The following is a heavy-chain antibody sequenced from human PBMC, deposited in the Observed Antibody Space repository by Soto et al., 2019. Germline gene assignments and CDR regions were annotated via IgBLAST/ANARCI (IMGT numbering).Heavy chain of an antibody. CDR3: TTPPFIVGARETRFDY. V-gene: IGHV3-15*07. Sequence: EVQLVESGGGLVKPGGSLRLSCAASGFTFSNAWMNWVRQAPGKGLEWVGRIKSKTDGRTTDYAAPVKGRFTISRDDSKNTLYLQMNSLKTEDTAVYYCTTPPFIVGARETRFDYWGQGTLVTVSS. D-gene: IGHD1-26*01. J-gene: IGHJ4*02. CDR1: GFTFSNAW. CDR2: IKSKTDGRTT.